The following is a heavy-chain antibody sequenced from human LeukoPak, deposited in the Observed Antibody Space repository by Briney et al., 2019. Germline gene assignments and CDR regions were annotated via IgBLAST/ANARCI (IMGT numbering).Heavy chain of an antibody. D-gene: IGHD3-10*01. Sequence: PSETLSLTCTVSGGSISSYYWSWIRQPPGKGLEWIGYIYYSGSTNYNPSLKSRVTISVDTSKNRFSLKLSSVTAADTAVYYCARGRRALGFDYWGQGTLVTVSS. CDR1: GGSISSYY. CDR3: ARGRRALGFDY. J-gene: IGHJ4*02. V-gene: IGHV4-59*01. CDR2: IYYSGST.